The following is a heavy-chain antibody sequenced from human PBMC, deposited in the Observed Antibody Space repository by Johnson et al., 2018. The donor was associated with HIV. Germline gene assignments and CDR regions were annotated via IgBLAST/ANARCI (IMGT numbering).Heavy chain of an antibody. CDR3: ARGHTWPKSGFDF. D-gene: IGHD3-3*01. Sequence: QVQLVESGGGVVQPWWSLRLSCAVSGFTFSGYGMHWVRQTPGKGLEWVAFIRHDGNNKYYAESMKGRLIISRDNSKNMLYLEMQSLTSEETAVYYCARGHTWPKSGFDFWGQGTMVTVSS. CDR2: IRHDGNNK. CDR1: GFTFSGYG. J-gene: IGHJ3*01. V-gene: IGHV3-30*02.